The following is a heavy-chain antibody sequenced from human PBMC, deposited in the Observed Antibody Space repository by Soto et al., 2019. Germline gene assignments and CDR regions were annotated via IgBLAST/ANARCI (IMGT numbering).Heavy chain of an antibody. CDR1: DDSISSFY. D-gene: IGHD5-18*01. CDR3: ARGIEQLGA. CDR2: VHHSGST. Sequence: PSDTLSITCTVSDDSISSFYWSWIRQPPGKGLEWIGYVHHSGSTNCNPSLKSRVTMSVDTSKNQFSLKLTSVTAADTALYYCARGIEQLGAWGQGTLVTVSS. J-gene: IGHJ5*02. V-gene: IGHV4-59*07.